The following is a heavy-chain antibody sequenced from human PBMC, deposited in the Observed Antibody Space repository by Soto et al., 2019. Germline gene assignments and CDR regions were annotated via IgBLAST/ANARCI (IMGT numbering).Heavy chain of an antibody. CDR2: ISVSGGNT. J-gene: IGHJ4*02. CDR1: GFTFSSYA. CDR3: ASNTRYDPPDY. V-gene: IGHV3-23*01. D-gene: IGHD3-16*01. Sequence: EVQLLESGGGLVQPGGSLRLSRAASGFTFSSYAMSWVRQAPGKGLAWVSGISVSGGNTYYADSVKGRFTISRDNSKNTLYLQMNSLRAEDTAVYYCASNTRYDPPDYWGQGTLVTVSS.